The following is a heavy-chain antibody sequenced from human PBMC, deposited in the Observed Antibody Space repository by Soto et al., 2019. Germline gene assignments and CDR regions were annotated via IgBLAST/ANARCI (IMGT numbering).Heavy chain of an antibody. CDR2: ISYDGSNK. J-gene: IGHJ6*02. CDR3: AKVLGEAYCGGDCYSYPLYYGMDV. D-gene: IGHD2-21*02. V-gene: IGHV3-30*18. CDR1: GFTFSSYG. Sequence: GGSLRLSCAASGFTFSSYGMHWVRQAPGKGLEWVAVISYDGSNKYYADSVKGRFTISRDNSKNTLYLQMNSLRAEDTAVYYCAKVLGEAYCGGDCYSYPLYYGMDVWGQGTTVTVSS.